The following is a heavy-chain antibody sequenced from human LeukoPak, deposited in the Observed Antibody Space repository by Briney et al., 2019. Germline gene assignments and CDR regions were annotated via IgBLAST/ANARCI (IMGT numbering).Heavy chain of an antibody. Sequence: ASVKVSCKASGYTFTSYDINWVRQATGQGLEWMGWMNPNSGNTGYAQKFQGRVTMTRNTSISTAYMELSSLRSEDTAVYYCASTPHAKYSGYPYYFDYWGQGTLVTVSS. V-gene: IGHV1-8*01. J-gene: IGHJ4*02. CDR1: GYTFTSYD. CDR2: MNPNSGNT. CDR3: ASTPHAKYSGYPYYFDY. D-gene: IGHD5-12*01.